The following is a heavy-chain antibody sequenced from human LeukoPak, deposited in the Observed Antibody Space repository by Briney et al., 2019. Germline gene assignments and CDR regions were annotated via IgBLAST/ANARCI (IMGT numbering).Heavy chain of an antibody. CDR1: GFTFSSYA. V-gene: IGHV3-23*01. CDR3: AKEAEPYYYGSGSTYFDY. D-gene: IGHD3-10*01. CDR2: ISGSGGST. Sequence: GGSLRLSCAASGFTFSSYAMSWVRQAPGKGLEWVSAISGSGGSTYYADSVKGRVTISRDNSKNTLYLQMNSLRADDTAVYYCAKEAEPYYYGSGSTYFDYWGQGTLVTVSS. J-gene: IGHJ4*02.